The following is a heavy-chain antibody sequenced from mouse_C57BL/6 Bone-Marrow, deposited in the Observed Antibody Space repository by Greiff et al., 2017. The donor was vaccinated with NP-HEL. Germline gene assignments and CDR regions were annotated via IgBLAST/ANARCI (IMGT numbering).Heavy chain of an antibody. CDR1: GFTFSDYG. J-gene: IGHJ3*01. CDR2: ISSGSSTI. V-gene: IGHV5-17*01. Sequence: EVKVVESGGGLVKPGGSLKLSCAASGFTFSDYGMHWVRQAPEKGLAWVAYISSGSSTIYYADTVKGRFTISRDNAKNTLFLQMTSLRSEDTAMYYCARPGFAYWGQGTLVTVSA. CDR3: ARPGFAY.